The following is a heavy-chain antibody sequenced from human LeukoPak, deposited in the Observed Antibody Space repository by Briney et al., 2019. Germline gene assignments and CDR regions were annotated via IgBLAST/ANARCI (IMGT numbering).Heavy chain of an antibody. CDR3: AKASGLWWHFDY. CDR1: GFTFSSYG. Sequence: GGSLRLSCAASGFTFSSYGMHWVRQAPGKGLKWVAFIRYDGSNKYYADSVKGRFTISRDNSKNTLYLQMNSLRAEDTAVYYCAKASGLWWHFDYWGQGTLVTVSS. D-gene: IGHD2-21*01. V-gene: IGHV3-30*02. J-gene: IGHJ4*02. CDR2: IRYDGSNK.